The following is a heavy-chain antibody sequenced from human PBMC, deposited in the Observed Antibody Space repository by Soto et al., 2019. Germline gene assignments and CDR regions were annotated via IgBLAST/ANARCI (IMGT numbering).Heavy chain of an antibody. D-gene: IGHD1-26*01. CDR2: NNALNGNI. J-gene: IGHJ4*02. V-gene: IGHV1-3*01. CDR1: GNTLSAYA. Sequence: ASVKVSCKTSGNTLSAYAIQWVRQAPGDSLEWMGWNNALNGNIKYSQKLRGMITCTRDTSASGGYMELCSLRPEDTALYYCAISIGVSGRVDSWGQGTLVTVTS. CDR3: AISIGVSGRVDS.